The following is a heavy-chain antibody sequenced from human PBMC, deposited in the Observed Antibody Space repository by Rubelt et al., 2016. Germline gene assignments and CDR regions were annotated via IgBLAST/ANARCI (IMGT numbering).Heavy chain of an antibody. CDR1: GGSISSSSYY. CDR3: AGHGRPSSTIFGPF. Sequence: QVQLQQWGAGLLKPSETLSLTCTVSGGSISSSSYYWGWIRQPPGKGLEWIGSIYYSGGTYYNPSLKGGVTISVETSKNQVSLKRSSGTAAETAVEYCAGHGRPSSTIFGPFWGQGTLVTVSS. CDR2: IYYSGGT. D-gene: IGHD3-3*01. V-gene: IGHV4-39*01. J-gene: IGHJ4*02.